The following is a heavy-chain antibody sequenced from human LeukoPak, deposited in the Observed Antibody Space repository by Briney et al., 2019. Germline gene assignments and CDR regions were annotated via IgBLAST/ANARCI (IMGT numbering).Heavy chain of an antibody. V-gene: IGHV3-23*01. CDR3: STTYYYDSSPE. J-gene: IGHJ1*01. CDR1: GFTFSSYA. D-gene: IGHD3-22*01. CDR2: ISGSGGST. Sequence: GGSLTLSCAASGFTFSSYAMSWVRQAPGTGLEWVSAISGSGGSTYYADSVKGRVTISRDNSKNTLYLLMNTLRADDTAVYYLSTTYYYDSSPEGGQGTLV.